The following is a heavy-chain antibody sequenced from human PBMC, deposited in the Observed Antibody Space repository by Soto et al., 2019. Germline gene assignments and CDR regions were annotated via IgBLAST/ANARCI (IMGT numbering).Heavy chain of an antibody. D-gene: IGHD3-3*01. CDR3: AKYRAGIFGVVPSPPLDY. CDR1: GFPLRDYG. Sequence: EVQLLESGGNLIQAGGSLRLSCEASGFPLRDYGMGWVRQAPGRGLECVAVISGSGGTAYYADSVKGRFTISRDNSQSTVYLQMNSLRGEDTAVYYCAKYRAGIFGVVPSPPLDYWGLGTLVTVSS. V-gene: IGHV3-23*01. J-gene: IGHJ4*02. CDR2: ISGSGGTA.